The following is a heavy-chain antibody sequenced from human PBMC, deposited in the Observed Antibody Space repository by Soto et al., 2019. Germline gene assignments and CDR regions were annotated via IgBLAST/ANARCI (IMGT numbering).Heavy chain of an antibody. CDR3: ARDHEPIAYCSSTSCLRPLLYGMDV. Sequence: GASVKVSCKASGYTFTSYGISWVRQAPGQGLEWMGWISAYNGNTNYAQKLQGRVTMTTDTSTSTAYMELRSLRSDDTAVHYCARDHEPIAYCSSTSCLRPLLYGMDVWGQGTTVTVSS. D-gene: IGHD2-2*01. CDR2: ISAYNGNT. J-gene: IGHJ6*02. V-gene: IGHV1-18*01. CDR1: GYTFTSYG.